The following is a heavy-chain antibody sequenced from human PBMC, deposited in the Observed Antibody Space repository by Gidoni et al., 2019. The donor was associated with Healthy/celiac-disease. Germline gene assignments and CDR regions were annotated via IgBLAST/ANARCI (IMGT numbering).Heavy chain of an antibody. CDR3: ARSSSSTPNDAFDI. D-gene: IGHD6-6*01. CDR1: GYSFTSYW. J-gene: IGHJ3*02. Sequence: EVQLVQSGAEVKKPGESLKISCTGSGYSFTSYWTGWVRQMPGQGLEWMGIMNPGDSDTRYSPSFQGQVTISADKSISTAYLQWSSLKASDTAMYYCARSSSSTPNDAFDIWGQGTMVTVSS. V-gene: IGHV5-51*01. CDR2: MNPGDSDT.